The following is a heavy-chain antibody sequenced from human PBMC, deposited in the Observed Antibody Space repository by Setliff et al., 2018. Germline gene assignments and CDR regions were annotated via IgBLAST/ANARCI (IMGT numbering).Heavy chain of an antibody. J-gene: IGHJ4*02. CDR1: RGSISSSY. Sequence: PSETLSLTCTVSRGSISSSYWSWIRQPPGKGLEWIGYIFTSGSTQYNPSLKSRVTISLDTSKNQFPLKLSFVTAADTAVYYCARERSYYYDSSGFYYEGRHFDYWGQGTLVTVSS. CDR2: IFTSGST. V-gene: IGHV4-4*09. D-gene: IGHD3-22*01. CDR3: ARERSYYYDSSGFYYEGRHFDY.